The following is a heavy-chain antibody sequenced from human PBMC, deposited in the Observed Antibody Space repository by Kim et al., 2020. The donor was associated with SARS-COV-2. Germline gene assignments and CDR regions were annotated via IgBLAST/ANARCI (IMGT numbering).Heavy chain of an antibody. Sequence: GGSLRLSCAASGFTFSSYSMNWVRQAPGKGLEWVSSISSSSSYIYYADSVKGRFTISRDNAKNSLYLQMNSLRAEDTAVYYCAGLWDYYDSSGGYWGQGTLVTVSS. CDR2: ISSSSSYI. CDR1: GFTFSSYS. J-gene: IGHJ4*02. V-gene: IGHV3-21*01. CDR3: AGLWDYYDSSGGY. D-gene: IGHD3-22*01.